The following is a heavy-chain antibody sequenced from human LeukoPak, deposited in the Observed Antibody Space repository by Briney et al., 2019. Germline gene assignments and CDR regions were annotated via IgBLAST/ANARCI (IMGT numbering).Heavy chain of an antibody. CDR2: IYNSGAA. CDR1: GGSITSSTYY. Sequence: SETLSLTCTVSGGSITSSTYYWVWIRQPPGKGLEWIGTIYNSGAAYYTPSLKSRVTMSVDTSKNQVSLKLSSVTAADTAVYYWARHQGGTMYASWGQGTLVTVSS. D-gene: IGHD1-7*01. CDR3: ARHQGGTMYAS. V-gene: IGHV4-39*01. J-gene: IGHJ5*02.